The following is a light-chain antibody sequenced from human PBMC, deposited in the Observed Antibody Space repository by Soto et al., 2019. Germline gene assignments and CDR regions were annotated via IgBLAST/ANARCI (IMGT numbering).Light chain of an antibody. V-gene: IGKV3-15*01. CDR3: QKYNNWPLT. Sequence: EIVMTQSPSTLSVSPGERATLSCRASQSVSGNLAWYQQKPGQAPSLLIYGASTRAAGIPARFSGSGSGTEFTLTISSLPSEDFALYYCQKYNNWPLTFGGGTKVDIK. J-gene: IGKJ4*01. CDR2: GAS. CDR1: QSVSGN.